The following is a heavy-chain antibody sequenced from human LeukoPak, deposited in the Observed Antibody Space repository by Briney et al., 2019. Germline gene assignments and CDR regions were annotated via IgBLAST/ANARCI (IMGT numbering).Heavy chain of an antibody. D-gene: IGHD5-18*01. Sequence: PGGSLSLSCAASGFTFSTYSMNWVRQAPGKGLEWVSFISTGSSTIYYADSVKGRFTISRDNAKNSLYLQMNSLRDEDTAVYYCARVAEIQLWLLSAFDYLGQGTLVTVSS. CDR1: GFTFSTYS. J-gene: IGHJ4*02. CDR2: ISTGSSTI. V-gene: IGHV3-48*02. CDR3: ARVAEIQLWLLSAFDY.